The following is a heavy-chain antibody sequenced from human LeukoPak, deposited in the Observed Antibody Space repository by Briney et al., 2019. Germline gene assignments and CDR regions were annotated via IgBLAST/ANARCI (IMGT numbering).Heavy chain of an antibody. V-gene: IGHV4-61*01. CDR3: ARVWGSGWSDY. D-gene: IGHD6-19*01. J-gene: IGHJ4*02. CDR2: IYYSGST. CDR1: GGSVSSGSYY. Sequence: PSETLSLTCTVSGGSVSSGSYYWSWIRQPPGKGLEWIGYIYYSGSTNYNPSLKSRVTISVDTSKNQFSLKLSSVTAADTAVYYCARVWGSGWSDYWGQGTLVTVSS.